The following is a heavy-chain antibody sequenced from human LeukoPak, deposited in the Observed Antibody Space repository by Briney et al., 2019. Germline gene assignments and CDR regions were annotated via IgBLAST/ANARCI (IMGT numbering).Heavy chain of an antibody. CDR3: ARENSGSYDYFDY. Sequence: GGSLRLSCAASGFTFSSYSINWVRQAPGKGLEWVSSISSSSSYIYYADSVKGRFTISRDNAKNSLYLQMNSLRAEDTAVYYCARENSGSYDYFDYWGQGTLVTVSS. D-gene: IGHD1-26*01. CDR2: ISSSSSYI. CDR1: GFTFSSYS. V-gene: IGHV3-21*01. J-gene: IGHJ4*02.